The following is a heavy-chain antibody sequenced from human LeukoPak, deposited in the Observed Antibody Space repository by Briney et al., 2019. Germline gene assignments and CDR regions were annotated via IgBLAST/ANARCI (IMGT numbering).Heavy chain of an antibody. CDR2: ISSSSTYT. V-gene: IGHV3-11*06. Sequence: PGGSLRLSCAASGFTFSDYYMSWIRQAPGKGLECVSYISSSSTYTNYAASVKGRFTISRDDAKNSLYLQMNSLRAEDTAIYYCARTNVDIAMVFWFDPWGQGTLVTVSS. CDR1: GFTFSDYY. CDR3: ARTNVDIAMVFWFDP. J-gene: IGHJ5*02. D-gene: IGHD5-18*01.